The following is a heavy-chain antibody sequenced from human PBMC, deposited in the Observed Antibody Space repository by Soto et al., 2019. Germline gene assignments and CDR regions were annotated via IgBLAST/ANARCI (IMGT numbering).Heavy chain of an antibody. D-gene: IGHD6-19*01. CDR3: AITPSGYSSGWYGVFDY. V-gene: IGHV3-23*01. CDR1: GFTFSSYA. Sequence: GESLKISCAASGFTFSSYAMSWVRQAPGKGLEWVSAISGSGGSTYYADSVKGRFTISRDNSKNTLYLQMNSLRAEDTAVYYCAITPSGYSSGWYGVFDYWGQGTLVTVSS. J-gene: IGHJ4*02. CDR2: ISGSGGST.